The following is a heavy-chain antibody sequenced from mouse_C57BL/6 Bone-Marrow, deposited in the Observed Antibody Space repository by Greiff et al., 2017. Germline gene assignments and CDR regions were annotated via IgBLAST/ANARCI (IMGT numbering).Heavy chain of an antibody. Sequence: EVNVVESGGGLVQSGRSLRLSCATSGFTFSDFYMEWVRQAPGKGLEWIAASRNKANDYTTEYSASVKGRFIVSRDTSQSILYLQMNALRAEDTAIYYCARDAWTGTGWYFDVWGTGTTVTVSS. V-gene: IGHV7-1*01. CDR2: SRNKANDYTT. J-gene: IGHJ1*03. D-gene: IGHD4-1*01. CDR3: ARDAWTGTGWYFDV. CDR1: GFTFSDFY.